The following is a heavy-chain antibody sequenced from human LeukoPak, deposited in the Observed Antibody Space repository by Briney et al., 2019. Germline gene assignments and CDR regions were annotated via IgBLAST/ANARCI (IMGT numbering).Heavy chain of an antibody. V-gene: IGHV1-69*05. CDR2: IIPIFGTG. D-gene: IGHD1-1*01. Sequence: SSVKVSCKASGGTFSSYAISWVRQAPGPGLEWMGGIIPIFGTGNYAQKFQGRVTITTDESTSTAYMELSSLRSEDTPVYYCATSPIPIIRLGNWNPYYYYMDVWGKGTTVTVSS. CDR1: GGTFSSYA. J-gene: IGHJ6*03. CDR3: ATSPIPIIRLGNWNPYYYYMDV.